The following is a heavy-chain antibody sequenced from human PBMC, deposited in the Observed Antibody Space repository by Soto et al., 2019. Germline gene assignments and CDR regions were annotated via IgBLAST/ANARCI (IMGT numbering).Heavy chain of an antibody. CDR1: VGTFSSYA. CDR3: ARVPYYDSSGYFDY. CDR2: IIPIFGTA. Sequence: QVQLVQSGAEVKKPGSSVKVSCKASVGTFSSYAISWVRQSPGQGLEWMGGIIPIFGTANYAQTFQGRVTITADESTSTAYMGLISLRSEDTAVYYCARVPYYDSSGYFDYWGQGTLVTVSS. V-gene: IGHV1-69*01. D-gene: IGHD3-22*01. J-gene: IGHJ4*02.